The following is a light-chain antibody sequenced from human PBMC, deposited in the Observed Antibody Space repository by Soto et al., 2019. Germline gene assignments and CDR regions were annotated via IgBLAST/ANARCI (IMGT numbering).Light chain of an antibody. CDR3: SSYVGTNSYV. CDR2: EVY. CDR1: SSDVGGYNY. Sequence: QSVLTQPPSASGSPGQSVTISCTGTSSDVGGYNYVPWYQHHPGKAPKLIIYEVYKRPSGVPDRFSGSKSGNTAALTVSGLQAEDEDDYYCSSYVGTNSYVFGTGTKVTVL. J-gene: IGLJ1*01. V-gene: IGLV2-8*01.